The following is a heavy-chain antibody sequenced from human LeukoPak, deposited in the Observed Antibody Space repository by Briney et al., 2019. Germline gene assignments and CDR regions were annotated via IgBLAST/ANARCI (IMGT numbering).Heavy chain of an antibody. D-gene: IGHD5/OR15-5a*01. J-gene: IGHJ6*02. V-gene: IGHV3-30-3*01. Sequence: GRSLRLSFAASGFTFSSYAMHWVRQAPGKGLEWVAVISYDGSNKYYADSVKGRFTISRDNSKNTLYLQMNSLRAEDTAVYYCARAVSPYYGMDVWGQGTTVTVSS. CDR2: ISYDGSNK. CDR3: ARAVSPYYGMDV. CDR1: GFTFSSYA.